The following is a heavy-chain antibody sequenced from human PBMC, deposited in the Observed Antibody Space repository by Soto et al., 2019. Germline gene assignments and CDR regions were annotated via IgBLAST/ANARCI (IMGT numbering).Heavy chain of an antibody. CDR3: ARGAYSSSWPDHYGMDV. CDR1: GDSVSSNSAA. CDR2: TYYRSKWYN. Sequence: QTLSLTCAISGDSVSSNSAAWNWIRQSPSRGLEWLGRTYYRSKWYNDYAVSVKSRITINPDTSKNQFSLQLNSVTPEDTAVYYCARGAYSSSWPDHYGMDVWGQGTTVTVSS. D-gene: IGHD6-13*01. V-gene: IGHV6-1*01. J-gene: IGHJ6*02.